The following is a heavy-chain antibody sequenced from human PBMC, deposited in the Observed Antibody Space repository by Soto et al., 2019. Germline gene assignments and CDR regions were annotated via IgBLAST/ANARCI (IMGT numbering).Heavy chain of an antibody. J-gene: IGHJ4*02. Sequence: PSETLSLTCTVSGGSISSYYWSWIRQPAGKGMEWIGRIHTTDSTNYNPSLKSRVTMSIDTSNNQFSLKLSSLTAADTAVYYCARALSSAAGLYFDFWGQGTLVTVSS. CDR1: GGSISSYY. CDR3: ARALSSAAGLYFDF. V-gene: IGHV4-4*07. D-gene: IGHD6-13*01. CDR2: IHTTDST.